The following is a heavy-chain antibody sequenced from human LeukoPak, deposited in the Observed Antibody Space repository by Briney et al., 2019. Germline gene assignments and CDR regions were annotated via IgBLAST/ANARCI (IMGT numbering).Heavy chain of an antibody. CDR3: ARDRWGYSYGGD. D-gene: IGHD5-18*01. CDR2: IKEDGNKK. Sequence: PGGSLRLSCAASGFTFSNYWMSWVRQAPGKGLEWVANIKEDGNKKYYVDSVKGRFTISRDNAKNSLYLQMNSLRAEDTAVYYCARDRWGYSYGGDWGQGTLVTVSS. V-gene: IGHV3-7*01. J-gene: IGHJ4*02. CDR1: GFTFSNYW.